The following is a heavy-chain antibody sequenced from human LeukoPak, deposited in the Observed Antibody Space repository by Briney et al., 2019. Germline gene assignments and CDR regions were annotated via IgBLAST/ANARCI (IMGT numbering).Heavy chain of an antibody. D-gene: IGHD4-23*01. CDR2: IKQDGSMT. CDR1: GFIFSSYP. V-gene: IGHV3-7*01. Sequence: GGSLRLSCAASGFIFSSYPMSWVRQAPGRGLEWVANIKQDGSMTQYADSVRGRFTISRDNAKSSVYLQMSSLKAEDSAIYYCARDESGGYYVYWGQGTLVTVSS. CDR3: ARDESGGYYVY. J-gene: IGHJ4*02.